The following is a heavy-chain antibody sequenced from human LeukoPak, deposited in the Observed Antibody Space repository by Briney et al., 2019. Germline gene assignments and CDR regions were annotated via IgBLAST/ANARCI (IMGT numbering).Heavy chain of an antibody. V-gene: IGHV3-53*01. D-gene: IGHD3-10*01. J-gene: IGHJ4*02. Sequence: GGSLRLSCAASGFTFSSYAMSWVRQAPGKGLEWVSVLYSGGNTYYADFVKGRFTISRDNSKNTLYLQVNSLRAEDTAVYYCARYDGGSGPFDYWGQGTLVTVSS. CDR1: GFTFSSYA. CDR2: LYSGGNT. CDR3: ARYDGGSGPFDY.